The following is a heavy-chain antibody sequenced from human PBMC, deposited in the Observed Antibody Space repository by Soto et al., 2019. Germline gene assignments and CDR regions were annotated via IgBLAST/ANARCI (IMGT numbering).Heavy chain of an antibody. CDR2: ISGYNGQT. CDR3: AREGEMPYYYYGLDV. J-gene: IGHJ6*02. Sequence: QVQLVQSGAEVRKPGASVKVSCKASGYTFTTYGISWVRQAPGQGLEGMGWISGYNGQTKYAQKFQGRVTMTTDTSTSTVYRDLRSLRSDDTAVYYCAREGEMPYYYYGLDVWGQGTTVTVSS. CDR1: GYTFTTYG. V-gene: IGHV1-18*01. D-gene: IGHD3-16*01.